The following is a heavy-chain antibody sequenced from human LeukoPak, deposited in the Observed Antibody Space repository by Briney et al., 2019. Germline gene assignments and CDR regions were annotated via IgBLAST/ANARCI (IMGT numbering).Heavy chain of an antibody. CDR1: GITVSSYA. CDR3: AKRTEYCSSTRCAFWYFDL. V-gene: IGHV3-23*01. Sequence: GGSLRLSCAASGITVSSYAMSWVRQGPGKVLDWVSSISGSGGSTHYADSVKGRFTISRDNAKNTLYLQMNSLRGEDTAVYYCAKRTEYCSSTRCAFWYFDLWGRGTLVTVSS. D-gene: IGHD2-2*01. CDR2: ISGSGGST. J-gene: IGHJ2*01.